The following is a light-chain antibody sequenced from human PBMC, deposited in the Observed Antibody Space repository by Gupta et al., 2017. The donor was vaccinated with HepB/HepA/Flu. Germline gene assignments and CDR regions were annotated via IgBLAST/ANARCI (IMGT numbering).Light chain of an antibody. CDR3: AAWDNSLSAYV. CDR2: NDD. V-gene: IGLV1-47*02. Sequence: QPVLTQPPSASGTPGQRVAIPCSVSSSNVGRDNVYWYRQLPGTAPKLLIYNDDRRPSGVPDRFSGSKSGTSASLAISGLRSEDEADYYCAAWDNSLSAYVFGTGTWVTVL. J-gene: IGLJ1*01. CDR1: SSNVGRDN.